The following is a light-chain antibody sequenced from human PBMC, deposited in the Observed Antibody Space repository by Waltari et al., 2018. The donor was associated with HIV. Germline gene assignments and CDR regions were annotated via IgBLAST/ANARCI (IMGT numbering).Light chain of an antibody. V-gene: IGLV2-14*01. CDR1: SSDVGGYNY. J-gene: IGLJ2*01. CDR3: SSYTTSSALV. Sequence: SPGQSITISCTGTSSDVGGYNYVSWYQQHPGKAPKLMIYEVSNRPSGISNRFSGSKSGNTASLTISGLQAEDEADYYCSSYTTSSALVFGGGTNLTVL. CDR2: EVS.